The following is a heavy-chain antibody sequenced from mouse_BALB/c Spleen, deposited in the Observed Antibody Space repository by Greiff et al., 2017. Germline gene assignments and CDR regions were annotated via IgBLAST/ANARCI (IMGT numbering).Heavy chain of an antibody. D-gene: IGHD1-1*01. J-gene: IGHJ4*01. CDR2: INPSTGYT. Sequence: QVQLQQSGAELAKPGASVKMSCKASGYTFTSYWMHWVKQRPGQGLEWIGYINPSTGYTEYNQKFKDKATLTADKSSSTAYMQLSSLTSEDSAVYYCARKENYYGSNYYAMDYWGQGTSVTVSS. V-gene: IGHV1-7*01. CDR1: GYTFTSYW. CDR3: ARKENYYGSNYYAMDY.